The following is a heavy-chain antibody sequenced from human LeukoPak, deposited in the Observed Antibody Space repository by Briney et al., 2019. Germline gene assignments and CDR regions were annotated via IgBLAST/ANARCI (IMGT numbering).Heavy chain of an antibody. CDR2: IDTDGRIT. D-gene: IGHD5-24*01. J-gene: IGHJ4*02. CDR3: ARGHIRDGYNSAGEIIDY. V-gene: IGHV3-74*03. Sequence: PGGSLRLSCAASGFTFSRYWMHWVRQAPGKGLVWLSRIDTDGRITTYADSVRGRLSISRDNAQNTLYLQMNSLRAEDTAVYYCARGHIRDGYNSAGEIIDYSGQGTLVIVSS. CDR1: GFTFSRYW.